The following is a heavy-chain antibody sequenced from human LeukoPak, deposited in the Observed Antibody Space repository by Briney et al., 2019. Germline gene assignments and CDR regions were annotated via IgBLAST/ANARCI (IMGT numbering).Heavy chain of an antibody. CDR1: GYTFTSYY. CDR3: ASRRAGERVAFDY. J-gene: IGHJ4*02. Sequence: GASVKVSCKASGYTFTSYYMYWVRQAPGQGLEWMGIINPSGGSTSYAQKFQGRVIMTRDMSTSTVYMELSSLRSEDTAVYYCASRRAGERVAFDYWGQGTLVTVSS. D-gene: IGHD3-10*01. V-gene: IGHV1-46*01. CDR2: INPSGGST.